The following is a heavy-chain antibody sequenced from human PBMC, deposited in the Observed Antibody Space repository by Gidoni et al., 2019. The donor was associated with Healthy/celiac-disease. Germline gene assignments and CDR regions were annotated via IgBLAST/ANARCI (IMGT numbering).Heavy chain of an antibody. Sequence: QVQLVQSGAVVNKPGASVKVSCKASAYPFTSYYMHWVRQAPGQGLEWMGIINPSGGSTSYAQKFQGRVTMTRDTSTSTVYMELSSLRSEDTAVYYCARDTAPPGGQQLVLFDYWGQGTLVTVSS. CDR2: INPSGGST. J-gene: IGHJ4*02. D-gene: IGHD6-13*01. CDR1: AYPFTSYY. CDR3: ARDTAPPGGQQLVLFDY. V-gene: IGHV1-46*01.